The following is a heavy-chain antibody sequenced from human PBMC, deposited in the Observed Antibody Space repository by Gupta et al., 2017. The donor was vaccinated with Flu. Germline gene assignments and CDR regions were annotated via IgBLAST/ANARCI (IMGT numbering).Heavy chain of an antibody. V-gene: IGHV3-23*01. CDR3: AKVSGAEWLRRYFDY. Sequence: EVQLLESGGGLIQPGGSLRLSCAASGFTFSSYAMSWVRQAPGKGLEWVSAISGSGGSTYYADSVKGRFTISRDNSKNTLYLQMNSLRAEDTAVYYCAKVSGAEWLRRYFDYWGQGTLVTVSS. J-gene: IGHJ4*02. D-gene: IGHD5-12*01. CDR2: ISGSGGST. CDR1: GFTFSSYA.